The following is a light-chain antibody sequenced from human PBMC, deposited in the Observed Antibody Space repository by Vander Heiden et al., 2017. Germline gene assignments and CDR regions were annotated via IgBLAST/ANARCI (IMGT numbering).Light chain of an antibody. CDR3: QQRSNGLT. V-gene: IGKV3-11*01. Sequence: IVLTQSPATLPLSPGERAPLSCRASQSVSSYLAWYQQKPGQAPRLLIYVASNRATGIPARFSGSGSGTDFTLTISSLEPEDFAVYYCQQRSNGLTFGGGTKVEIK. CDR2: VAS. CDR1: QSVSSY. J-gene: IGKJ4*01.